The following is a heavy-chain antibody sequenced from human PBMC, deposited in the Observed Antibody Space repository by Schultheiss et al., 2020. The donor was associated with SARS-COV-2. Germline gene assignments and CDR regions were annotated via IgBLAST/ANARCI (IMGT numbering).Heavy chain of an antibody. Sequence: SETLSLTCTVSGGSISSGGYYWSWIRQPPGKGLEWMGYIYYSGSTYYNPSLKSRVTISVDTSKNQFSLKLSSVTAADTAVYYCAREYCSGGSCHFDYWGQGTLVTVSS. CDR3: AREYCSGGSCHFDY. J-gene: IGHJ4*02. V-gene: IGHV4-31*03. D-gene: IGHD2-15*01. CDR1: GGSISSGGYY. CDR2: IYYSGST.